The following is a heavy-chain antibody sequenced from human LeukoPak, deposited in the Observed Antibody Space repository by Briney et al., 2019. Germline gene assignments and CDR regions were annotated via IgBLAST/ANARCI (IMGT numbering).Heavy chain of an antibody. CDR3: ARRIRSSGCLDY. V-gene: IGHV4-39*01. CDR1: GGSISSSSYY. CDR2: IYYGGST. J-gene: IGHJ4*02. D-gene: IGHD6-19*01. Sequence: PSETLSLTCTVSGGSISSSSYYWGWIRQPPGKGLEWIGSIYYGGSTYYNPSLKSRVTISVDTSKNQFSLKLSSVTAADTAVYYCARRIRSSGCLDYWGQGTLVTVSS.